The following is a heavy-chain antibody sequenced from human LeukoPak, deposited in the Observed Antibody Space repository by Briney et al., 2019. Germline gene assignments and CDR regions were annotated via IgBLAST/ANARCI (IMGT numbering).Heavy chain of an antibody. Sequence: GGSLRLSCAASGFTFSSYAMHWVRQAPGKGLEWVAVISYDGSNKYYADSMKGRFTISRDNSKNTLYLQMNSLRAEDTAVYYCARDCLVGGSVSFDPWGQGTLVTVSS. CDR2: ISYDGSNK. CDR1: GFTFSSYA. CDR3: ARDCLVGGSVSFDP. V-gene: IGHV3-30-3*01. J-gene: IGHJ5*02. D-gene: IGHD3-10*01.